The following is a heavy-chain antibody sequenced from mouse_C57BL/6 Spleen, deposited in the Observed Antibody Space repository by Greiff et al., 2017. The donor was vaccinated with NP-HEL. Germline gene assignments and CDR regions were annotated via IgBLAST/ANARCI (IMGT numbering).Heavy chain of an antibody. CDR3: ARRDIYYDFMDY. CDR1: GYTFTSYW. Sequence: QVQLQQPGAELVRPGTSVKLSCKASGYTFTSYWMHWVKQRPGQGLEWIGVIDPSDSYTNYNQKFKGKATLTVDTSSSTAYMQLSSLTSEDSAVYYCARRDIYYDFMDYWGQGTSVTVSS. V-gene: IGHV1-59*01. J-gene: IGHJ4*01. D-gene: IGHD2-4*01. CDR2: IDPSDSYT.